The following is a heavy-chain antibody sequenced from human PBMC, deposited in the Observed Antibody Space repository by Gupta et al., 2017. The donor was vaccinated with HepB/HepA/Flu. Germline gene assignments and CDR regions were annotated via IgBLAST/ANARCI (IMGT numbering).Heavy chain of an antibody. CDR1: GFTFNNYA. D-gene: IGHD2-15*01. CDR2: ISWKPGSGYR. Sequence: EVQLVESGGGLVQPGRSLRLSCAASGFTFNNYAMQWVGLVPGRGLEGVSGISWKPGSGYRGEANAVKGGLTIARDNAKTSLDVEMKSLRAKDTSLYYVDKAAAGTLFAAGGQGTMVTVFS. CDR3: DKAAAGTLFAA. V-gene: IGHV3-9*01. J-gene: IGHJ4*02.